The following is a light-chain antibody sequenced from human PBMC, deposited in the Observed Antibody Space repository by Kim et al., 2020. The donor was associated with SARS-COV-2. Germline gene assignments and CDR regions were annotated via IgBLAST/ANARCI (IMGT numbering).Light chain of an antibody. Sequence: EIVLTQSPGTLSLSPGERATISCRASQSVSTNYLAWYQQKPGQAPRLLIYGASTRATGIPDRFSGSGSGTDFTLTINRLEPEDFAVYYCQQYGSSPRTFGQGTKVDIK. V-gene: IGKV3-20*01. CDR2: GAS. J-gene: IGKJ1*01. CDR1: QSVSTNY. CDR3: QQYGSSPRT.